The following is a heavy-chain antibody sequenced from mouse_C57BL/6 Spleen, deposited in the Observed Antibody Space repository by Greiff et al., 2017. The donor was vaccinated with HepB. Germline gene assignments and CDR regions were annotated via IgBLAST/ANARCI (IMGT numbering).Heavy chain of an antibody. J-gene: IGHJ2*01. D-gene: IGHD2-10*01. CDR1: GFNIKDDY. V-gene: IGHV14-4*01. Sequence: EVKLQESGAELVRPGASVKLSCTASGFNIKDDYMHWVKQRPEQGLEWIGWIDPENGDTEYASKFQGKATITADTSSNTAYLQLSSLTSEDTAVYYCTTPYYGNSFDYWGQGTTLTVSS. CDR3: TTPYYGNSFDY. CDR2: IDPENGDT.